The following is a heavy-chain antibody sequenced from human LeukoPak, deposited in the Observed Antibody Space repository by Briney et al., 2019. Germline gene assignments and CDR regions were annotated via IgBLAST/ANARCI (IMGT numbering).Heavy chain of an antibody. Sequence: SETLSLTCAVYGGSFSGYYWSWIRQPPGKGLEWIGEINHSGSTNYNPSLKSRVTISVGTSKNQFSLKLSSVTAADTAVYYCARGDYGDDYWGQGTLVTVSS. CDR1: GGSFSGYY. J-gene: IGHJ4*02. D-gene: IGHD4-17*01. V-gene: IGHV4-34*01. CDR2: INHSGST. CDR3: ARGDYGDDY.